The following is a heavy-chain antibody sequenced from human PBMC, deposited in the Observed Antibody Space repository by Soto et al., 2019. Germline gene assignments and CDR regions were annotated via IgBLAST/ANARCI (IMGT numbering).Heavy chain of an antibody. Sequence: GSLRLSCAASGFTFSSYAMSWVRQAPGKGLEWVSAISGSGGSTYYADSVKGRFTISRDNSKNTLYLQMNSLRAEDTAVYYCAKSSYDFWSGYYLLAYWGQGTLVTVSS. CDR1: GFTFSSYA. J-gene: IGHJ4*02. D-gene: IGHD3-3*01. CDR2: ISGSGGST. V-gene: IGHV3-23*01. CDR3: AKSSYDFWSGYYLLAY.